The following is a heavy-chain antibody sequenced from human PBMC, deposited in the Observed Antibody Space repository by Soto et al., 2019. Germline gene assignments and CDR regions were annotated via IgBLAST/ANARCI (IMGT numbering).Heavy chain of an antibody. Sequence: ASETLSLTCAVYGGSFSDYYWSWIRQPPGKGLEWIGQINHSGSTNYNPSLKSRVTISIDTSKNQFSLKLNSVTAADTAVYYCARGKTYCTGGSCYEQFDYWGQGTLVTVSS. CDR2: INHSGST. CDR3: ARGKTYCTGGSCYEQFDY. D-gene: IGHD2-15*01. CDR1: GGSFSDYY. J-gene: IGHJ4*02. V-gene: IGHV4-34*01.